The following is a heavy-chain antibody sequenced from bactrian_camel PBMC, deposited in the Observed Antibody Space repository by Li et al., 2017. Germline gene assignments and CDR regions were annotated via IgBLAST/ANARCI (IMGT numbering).Heavy chain of an antibody. CDR2: IHSDNDNT. J-gene: IGHJ4*01. V-gene: IGHV3-2*01. CDR1: GNTNGLNY. Sequence: HVQLVESGGGSVQAGGSLRLSCAASGNTNGLNYMGWYRQAPGKGLEWVSGIHSDNDNTYYADSVKGRFTISRDNAKNTLYLQMNTLKPEDTAEYFCAGEFRDYGSNMCWGQGTQVTVS. CDR3: AGEFRDYGSNMC. D-gene: IGHD4*01.